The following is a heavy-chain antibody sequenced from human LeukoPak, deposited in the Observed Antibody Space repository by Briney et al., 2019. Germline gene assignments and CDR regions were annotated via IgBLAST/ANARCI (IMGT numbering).Heavy chain of an antibody. CDR2: ISSSSSYI. CDR1: GFTFSSYS. CDR3: AARPPIYYDSSGYYSLSDY. J-gene: IGHJ4*02. V-gene: IGHV3-21*04. Sequence: PGGSLRLSCAASGFTFSSYSMNWVRQAPGKGLEWVSSISSSSSYIYYADSVKGRFTISRDNSKNTLYLQMNSLRAEDTAVYYCAARPPIYYDSSGYYSLSDYWGQGTLVTVSS. D-gene: IGHD3-22*01.